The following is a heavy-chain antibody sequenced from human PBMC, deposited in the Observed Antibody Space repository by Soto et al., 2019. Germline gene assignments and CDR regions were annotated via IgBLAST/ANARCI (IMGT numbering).Heavy chain of an antibody. V-gene: IGHV3-11*01. CDR1: GXTFSDYY. Sequence: GSLRLSCAASGXTFSDYYMSWIRQAPGKGLELGSYITSSGSTIYYADSVKGRFTISRDKDKNSLYLQMNSIRAEDKAVYYCSRENEQWVAADNWGQGTLVTVSS. CDR3: SRENEQWVAADN. CDR2: ITSSGSTI. J-gene: IGHJ4*02. D-gene: IGHD6-19*01.